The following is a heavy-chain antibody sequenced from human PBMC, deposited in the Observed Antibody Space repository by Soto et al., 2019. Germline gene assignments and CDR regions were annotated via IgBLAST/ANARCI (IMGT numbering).Heavy chain of an antibody. CDR2: IRSNTYGGTT. Sequence: RLSCTASGFTFGDYAMDWFRQAPGKGLEWVGFIRSNTYGGTTEYAASVKGRFTISRDDSKSIAYLQMNSLKTEDTAVYYCTRGQLGPFDFWGQGTLVTVSS. V-gene: IGHV3-49*03. CDR1: GFTFGDYA. CDR3: TRGQLGPFDF. D-gene: IGHD1-1*01. J-gene: IGHJ4*02.